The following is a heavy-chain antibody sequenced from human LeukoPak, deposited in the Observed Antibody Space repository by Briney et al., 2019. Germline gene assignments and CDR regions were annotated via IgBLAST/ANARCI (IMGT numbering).Heavy chain of an antibody. CDR1: GGSISSYY. Sequence: PSETLSLTCTVSGGSISSYYWSWIRQPPGKGLEWIGYIYYSGSTNYKPSLKRRVTISVDTSKNQFSLKLSSVTAADTAVYYCARVPTVTFFDYWGQGTLVTVSS. D-gene: IGHD4-17*01. V-gene: IGHV4-59*08. J-gene: IGHJ4*02. CDR2: IYYSGST. CDR3: ARVPTVTFFDY.